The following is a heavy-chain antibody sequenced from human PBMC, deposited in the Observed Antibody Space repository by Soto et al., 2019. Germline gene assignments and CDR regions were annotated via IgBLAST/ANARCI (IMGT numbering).Heavy chain of an antibody. CDR1: GFTFSSYG. CDR3: ARLGLPSSTSFRYGLDV. J-gene: IGHJ6*02. D-gene: IGHD2-2*01. Sequence: QVQLVESGGGVVQPGRSLRLSCAASGFTFSSYGMHWVRQAPGKGLEWLSVIWYDGSNKYYADSVKGRFTISRDESKDTLYLQVNSLRVEDTAVYYCARLGLPSSTSFRYGLDVWGQGTMVTVSS. V-gene: IGHV3-33*01. CDR2: IWYDGSNK.